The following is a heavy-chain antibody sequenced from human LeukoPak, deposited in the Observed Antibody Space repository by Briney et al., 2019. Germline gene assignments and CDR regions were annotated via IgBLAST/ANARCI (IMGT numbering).Heavy chain of an antibody. CDR2: IKEDGSEK. D-gene: IGHD4-17*01. CDR1: GFTFSNFW. Sequence: PGGSLRLSCAASGFTFSNFWMNWVRQVPGKALEWVANIKEDGSEKYYVDSVKGRFTISRDNSKKSLYLQMNNLRVDDTALYYCARRDYDYGGSETSRHNYMDVWGKGTTVTVSS. J-gene: IGHJ6*03. V-gene: IGHV3-7*01. CDR3: ARRDYDYGGSETSRHNYMDV.